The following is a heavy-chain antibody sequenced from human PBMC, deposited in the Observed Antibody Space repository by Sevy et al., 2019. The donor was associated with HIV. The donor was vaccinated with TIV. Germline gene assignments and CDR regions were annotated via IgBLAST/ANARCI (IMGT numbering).Heavy chain of an antibody. CDR2: IYPGDSDT. J-gene: IGHJ6*02. D-gene: IGHD1-1*01. V-gene: IGHV5-51*01. Sequence: GESLKISCKGFGYRFSDYWIGWVRQMPGKGLEWMGIIYPGDSDTRYSPSFQGQVTISADKSISTAYLQWSTLKASDTAMYFCAGGARGTLPSYYYYTLDVWGQGTTVTVSS. CDR3: AGGARGTLPSYYYYTLDV. CDR1: GYRFSDYW.